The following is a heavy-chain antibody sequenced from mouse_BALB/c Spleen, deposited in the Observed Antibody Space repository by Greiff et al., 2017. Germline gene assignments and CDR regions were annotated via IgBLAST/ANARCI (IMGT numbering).Heavy chain of an antibody. Sequence: DVHLVESGGDLVKPGGSLKLSCAASGFTFSSYGMSWVRQTPDKRLEWVATISSGGSYTYYPDSVKGRFTISRDNAKNTLYLQMSSLKSEDTAMYYCARRPGENAMDYWGQGTSVTVSS. CDR1: GFTFSSYG. J-gene: IGHJ4*01. V-gene: IGHV5-6*02. CDR2: ISSGGSYT. CDR3: ARRPGENAMDY.